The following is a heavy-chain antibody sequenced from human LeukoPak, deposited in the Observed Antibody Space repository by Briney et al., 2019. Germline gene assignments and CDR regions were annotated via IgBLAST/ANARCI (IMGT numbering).Heavy chain of an antibody. V-gene: IGHV1-2*02. CDR1: GYTFTGYY. D-gene: IGHD3-22*01. Sequence: ASVKVSCKASGYTFTGYYMHGVRQAPGQGLEWMGWINPNSGGTNYAQKFQGRVTMTRDTSISTAYMELSRLRSDDTAVYYCARDLDRYYYDSSGYYYFDYWGQGTLVTVSS. CDR2: INPNSGGT. J-gene: IGHJ4*02. CDR3: ARDLDRYYYDSSGYYYFDY.